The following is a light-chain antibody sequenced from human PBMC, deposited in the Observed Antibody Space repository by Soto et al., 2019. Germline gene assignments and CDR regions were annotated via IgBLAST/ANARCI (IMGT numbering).Light chain of an antibody. CDR1: SSNIGSHT. CDR2: SNT. J-gene: IGLJ2*01. Sequence: QSVLTQPPSASGTPGQTIAISCSGGSSNIGSHTVHWYQQLPGTAPRLLIYSNTQRPSWVPDRFSGCKSGTSASLAISGLQSEYEGDYYCAAWDDSLNGVVFGGGTKVTVL. V-gene: IGLV1-44*01. CDR3: AAWDDSLNGVV.